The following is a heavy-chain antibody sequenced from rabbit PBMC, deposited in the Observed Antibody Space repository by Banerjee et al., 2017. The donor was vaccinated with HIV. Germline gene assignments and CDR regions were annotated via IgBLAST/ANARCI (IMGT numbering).Heavy chain of an antibody. CDR1: GFSFSASYY. V-gene: IGHV1S45*01. CDR2: INGGSSGDT. D-gene: IGHD4-2*01. CDR3: ARGGAYAGDGYGTHFNL. J-gene: IGHJ4*01. Sequence: QEQLVESGGGLVQPEGSLTLTCTASGFSFSASYYMYWVRQAPGKGLEWIGCINGGSSGDTYYASWAKGRFTISKTSSTTVTLQMTSLTAADTATYFCARGGAYAGDGYGTHFNLWGPGTLVTVS.